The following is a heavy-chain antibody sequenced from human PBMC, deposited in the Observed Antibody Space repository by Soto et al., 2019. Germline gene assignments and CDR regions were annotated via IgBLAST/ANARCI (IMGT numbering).Heavy chain of an antibody. CDR3: SRGSAVGFYYGMDV. Sequence: QVQLVESGGGVVQPGKSLRLSCAASGFVFSNYGMHWVRQAPGEGLEWVAVIWSDGSNKYYGDSVKGRFTISRDNSKNTLSLLMNSLGVEDTAVYYCSRGSAVGFYYGMDVWGQGTKVTVSS. CDR2: IWSDGSNK. J-gene: IGHJ6*02. D-gene: IGHD6-13*01. V-gene: IGHV3-33*08. CDR1: GFVFSNYG.